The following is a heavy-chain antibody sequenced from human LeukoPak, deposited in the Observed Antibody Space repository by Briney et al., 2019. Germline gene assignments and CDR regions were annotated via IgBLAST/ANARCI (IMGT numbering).Heavy chain of an antibody. CDR1: GYSFDNYW. Sequence: GESLKISCKGSGYSFDNYWIVWVRQMPGKGLEWTGIIYPGDSDTRYSPSFQGQVTISADKSISTAYLQWSSLKASDTAMYYCARRATQECFDLWGRGTLVTVSS. CDR3: ARRATQECFDL. CDR2: IYPGDSDT. D-gene: IGHD2/OR15-2a*01. J-gene: IGHJ2*01. V-gene: IGHV5-51*01.